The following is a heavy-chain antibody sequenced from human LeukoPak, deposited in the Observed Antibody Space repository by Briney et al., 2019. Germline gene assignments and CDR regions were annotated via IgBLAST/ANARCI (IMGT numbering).Heavy chain of an antibody. CDR2: IIPIFGTA. Sequence: XCKXSXGTFSXXAISWVRQAAGQGLEWMGGIIPIFGTANYAQKFQGRVTITADDSTSTAYMELSSLRSDDTAVYYCARDLDQYSGRYGGFGHDFWGQGTLVTVSS. CDR3: ARDLDQYSGRYGGFGHDF. D-gene: IGHD1-26*01. V-gene: IGHV1-69*01. J-gene: IGHJ4*02. CDR1: XGTFSXXA.